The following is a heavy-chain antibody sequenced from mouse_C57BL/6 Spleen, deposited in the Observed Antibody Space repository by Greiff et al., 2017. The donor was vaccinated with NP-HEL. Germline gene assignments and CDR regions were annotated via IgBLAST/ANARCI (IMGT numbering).Heavy chain of an antibody. Sequence: VQLQESGAELMKPGASVKLSCKATGYTFTGYWIEWVKQRPGHGLEWIGEILPGSGSTNYTEKFKGKATFTADTSSNTAYMQLSSLTTEDSAIYYCARYYSNYFDYWGQGTTLTVSS. J-gene: IGHJ2*01. CDR1: GYTFTGYW. V-gene: IGHV1-9*01. D-gene: IGHD2-5*01. CDR3: ARYYSNYFDY. CDR2: ILPGSGST.